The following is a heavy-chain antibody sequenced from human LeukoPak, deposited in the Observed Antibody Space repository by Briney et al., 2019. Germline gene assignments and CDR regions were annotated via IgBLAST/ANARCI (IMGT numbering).Heavy chain of an antibody. V-gene: IGHV4-38-2*02. CDR2: IYHSGST. CDR1: GYSISSGYY. Sequence: SETLSLTCTVSGYSISSGYYWGWIRQPPGKGLEWIGSIYHSGSTYYNPSIKSRVTISVDTSKNQFSLKLSSVTAADTAVYYCARDLPYVWYFDLWGRGTLVTVSS. D-gene: IGHD3-16*01. CDR3: ARDLPYVWYFDL. J-gene: IGHJ2*01.